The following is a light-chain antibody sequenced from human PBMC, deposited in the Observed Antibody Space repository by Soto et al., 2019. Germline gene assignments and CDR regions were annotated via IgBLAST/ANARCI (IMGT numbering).Light chain of an antibody. CDR1: QGDTGW. Sequence: DIQMTQSPSSVSASVGDRVTITCRASQGDTGWLAWYHHKSGKAPRLLIYATSTLQTVVPSRFSGSGSGTDFTLTISSLQPEDVATYYCQQANRFPWTFGQGTQVVIK. V-gene: IGKV1-12*01. J-gene: IGKJ1*01. CDR3: QQANRFPWT. CDR2: ATS.